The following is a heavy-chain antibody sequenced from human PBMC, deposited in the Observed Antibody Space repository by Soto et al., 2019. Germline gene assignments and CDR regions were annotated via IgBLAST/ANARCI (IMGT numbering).Heavy chain of an antibody. J-gene: IGHJ4*02. CDR2: IIPSRTT. CDR3: ARGRELDS. Sequence: SETLSLTCAVSGGSLTSGTYSWNWIRQPPGKGLEWIGYIIPSRTTYYNRSLKSRVSISIDVSKNQFSLNLRSLTAADTAVYSCARGRELDSWGQGTLVTVSS. CDR1: GGSLTSGTYS. V-gene: IGHV4-30-2*01.